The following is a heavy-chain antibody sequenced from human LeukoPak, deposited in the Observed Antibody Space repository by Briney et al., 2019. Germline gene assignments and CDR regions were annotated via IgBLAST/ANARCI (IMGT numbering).Heavy chain of an antibody. V-gene: IGHV5-51*01. Sequence: GESLKISCKASGYSLTSYLIGWVRQMPGKGLEWMGIIYPADSDTSYSPSFQGQVTISADKSISTAYLQWSSLKASDTAMYYCARQGFYGDYYFDYWGQGTLVTVSS. D-gene: IGHD4-17*01. CDR3: ARQGFYGDYYFDY. CDR1: GYSLTSYL. CDR2: IYPADSDT. J-gene: IGHJ4*02.